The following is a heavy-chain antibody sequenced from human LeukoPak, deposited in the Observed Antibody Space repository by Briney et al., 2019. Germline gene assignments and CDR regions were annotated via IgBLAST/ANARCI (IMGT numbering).Heavy chain of an antibody. CDR1: GYTPTELS. V-gene: IGHV1-24*01. Sequence: ASVKVSCKVSGYTPTELSMHWVRQAPGKGLEWMGGFDPEDGETIYAQKFQGRVTMTEDTSTDTAYMELSSLRSEDTAVYYCAITIFGVGRYYFDYWGQGTLVTVSS. CDR3: AITIFGVGRYYFDY. D-gene: IGHD3-3*01. J-gene: IGHJ4*02. CDR2: FDPEDGET.